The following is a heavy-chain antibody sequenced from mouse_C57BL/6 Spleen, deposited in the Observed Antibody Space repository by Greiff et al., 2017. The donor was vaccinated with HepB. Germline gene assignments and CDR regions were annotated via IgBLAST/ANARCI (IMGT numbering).Heavy chain of an antibody. J-gene: IGHJ2*01. CDR1: GYTFTDYN. D-gene: IGHD2-1*01. Sequence: VQLQQSGPELVKPGASVKIPCKASGYTFTDYNMDWVKQSHGKSLEWIGDINPNNGGTIYNQKFKGKATLTVDKSSSTAYMELRSLTSEDTAVYYCARRVNYLYYFDYWGQGTTLTVSS. CDR2: INPNNGGT. V-gene: IGHV1-18*01. CDR3: ARRVNYLYYFDY.